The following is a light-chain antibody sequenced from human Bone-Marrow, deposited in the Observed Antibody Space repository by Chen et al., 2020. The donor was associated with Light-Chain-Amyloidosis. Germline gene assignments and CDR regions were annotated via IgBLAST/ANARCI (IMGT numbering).Light chain of an antibody. CDR3: QQYFITPYT. CDR2: WAS. Sequence: DILMTQSPDSLAVSLGERATINCKSSQTVLYTSNNKNFLAWYQQKPGQPPKLLIYWASTRESGVPDRFSGSGSGTDFTLTISSLQAEDVAVYYCQQYFITPYTFGQGTKLEIK. CDR1: QTVLYTSNNKNF. V-gene: IGKV4-1*01. J-gene: IGKJ2*01.